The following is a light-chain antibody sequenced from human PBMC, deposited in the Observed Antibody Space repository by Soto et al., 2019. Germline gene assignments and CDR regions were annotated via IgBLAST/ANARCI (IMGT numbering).Light chain of an antibody. CDR1: QTFGSN. J-gene: IGKJ1*01. CDR2: DAS. V-gene: IGKV3-20*01. CDR3: QQYGSSGT. Sequence: EIMLTQSPATLSVSQGERATLSCRASQTFGSNLAWYQQKPGQAPRLLIYDASNRATGIPARFSGSGSGTDFTLTISRLEPEDFAVYYCQQYGSSGTFGQGTKVDIK.